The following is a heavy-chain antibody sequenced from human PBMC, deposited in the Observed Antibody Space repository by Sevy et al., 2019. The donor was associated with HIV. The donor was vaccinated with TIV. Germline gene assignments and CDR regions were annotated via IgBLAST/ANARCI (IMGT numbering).Heavy chain of an antibody. CDR2: ISSTSDDI. Sequence: GGSLRLSCAASGFTFSSYTINWVRQAPGKGLEWVSSISSTSDDIYYADSVKGRFTISRDNAKNSLYLQMNSLRAEDTAVYYCARETGNGELVFYFDHWGQGTLVTVSS. V-gene: IGHV3-21*01. J-gene: IGHJ4*02. CDR1: GFTFSSYT. CDR3: ARETGNGELVFYFDH. D-gene: IGHD1-1*01.